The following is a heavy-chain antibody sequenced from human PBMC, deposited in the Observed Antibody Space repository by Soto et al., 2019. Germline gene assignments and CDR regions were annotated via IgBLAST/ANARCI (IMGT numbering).Heavy chain of an antibody. CDR1: GFTFSSYA. CDR3: AKLGSQLLSYYGMDV. V-gene: IGHV3-23*01. Sequence: SLRLSCAASGFTFSSYAMGWVRQAPGKGLEWVSTFGITGGDTYYADSVKGRFFISRDDSKYTLHLQMNSLRAEDTAVYHCAKLGSQLLSYYGMDVWGQGTTVTVS. J-gene: IGHJ6*02. D-gene: IGHD2-2*01. CDR2: FGITGGDT.